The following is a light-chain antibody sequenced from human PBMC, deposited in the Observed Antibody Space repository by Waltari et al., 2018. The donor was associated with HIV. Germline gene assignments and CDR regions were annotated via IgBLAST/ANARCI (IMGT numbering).Light chain of an antibody. V-gene: IGKV3-11*01. CDR3: HQRSSWPRT. J-gene: IGKJ2*01. Sequence: DIVLTQSPATLSLSPGERATLSCRASQSVSSYLAWYQQKPGQAPRLLIYEASNRATGIPARFSGSGSGTDFTLTICSLEPEDFAVYYCHQRSSWPRTFGQGTKLEIK. CDR2: EAS. CDR1: QSVSSY.